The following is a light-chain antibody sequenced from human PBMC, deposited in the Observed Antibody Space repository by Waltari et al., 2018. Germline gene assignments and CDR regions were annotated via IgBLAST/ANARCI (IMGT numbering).Light chain of an antibody. CDR1: SSDIGAYNF. CDR2: DVN. J-gene: IGLJ1*01. Sequence: QSALTPPASVSGSPGQSITISCTGTSSDIGAYNFVSSYQKHPGKAPKVMIYDVNNRPSGVSSRFSGSKSGNTASLTISGLQAEDEADYYCSSYTTGSTRYVFGSGTKVTVL. V-gene: IGLV2-14*03. CDR3: SSYTTGSTRYV.